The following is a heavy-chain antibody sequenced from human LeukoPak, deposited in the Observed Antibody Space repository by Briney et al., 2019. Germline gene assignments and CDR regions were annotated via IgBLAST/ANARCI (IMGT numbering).Heavy chain of an antibody. CDR3: ARASGSGWINFDY. CDR2: IYSGGST. V-gene: IGHV3-66*01. J-gene: IGHJ4*02. D-gene: IGHD6-19*01. CDR1: EFSVGSNY. Sequence: GGSLRLSCAASEFSVGSNYMTWVRQAPGKGLEWVSLIYSGGSTYYADSVKGRFTISRDNSKNSLYLQMNSLRAEDTAVYYCARASGSGWINFDYWGQGTLVTVSS.